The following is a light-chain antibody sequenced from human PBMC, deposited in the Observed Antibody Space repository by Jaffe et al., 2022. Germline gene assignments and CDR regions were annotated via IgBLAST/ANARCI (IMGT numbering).Light chain of an antibody. CDR2: KDI. Sequence: SDELTQPPSVSVFPGQTARITCSGDALSKNYAYWYQKKPGQAPVLLIYKDIERPSGVPGRLSGSTSGTTVTLTISGVQAEDEADYYCQSAESSSTAWVFGGGTRLTVL. J-gene: IGLJ3*02. CDR3: QSAESSSTAWV. CDR1: ALSKNY. V-gene: IGLV3-25*03.